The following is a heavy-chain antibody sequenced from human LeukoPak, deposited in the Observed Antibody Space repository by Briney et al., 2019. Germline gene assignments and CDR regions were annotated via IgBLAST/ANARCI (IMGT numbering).Heavy chain of an antibody. CDR1: GFTFSSYW. D-gene: IGHD6-6*01. V-gene: IGHV3-74*01. J-gene: IGHJ4*02. CDR2: ISPTGSTT. CDR3: ARGPNSNWSGLDF. Sequence: GGSLRFSCAASGFTFSSYWMHWVRQAPGKGLVWVSRISPTGSTTSYADSVKGRFTVSRDNAKNTLYLQVNNLRAEDTAVYYCARGPNSNWSGLDFWGQGTLLTVSS.